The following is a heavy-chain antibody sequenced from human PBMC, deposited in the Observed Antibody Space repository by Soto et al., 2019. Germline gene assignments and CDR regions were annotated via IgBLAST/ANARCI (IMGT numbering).Heavy chain of an antibody. CDR3: VRESYPAKAFDI. Sequence: EVQLVESGGGLVKPGESLRLSCAASGFTFSNYNINWVRQAPGKGLEWVASIRSRSIDMYYADSVKGRFTISRDDAKDSLSLQMNGPRAEGTAVYFCVRESYPAKAFDIWGQGTMVTVSS. CDR1: GFTFSNYN. CDR2: IRSRSIDM. J-gene: IGHJ3*02. V-gene: IGHV3-21*01. D-gene: IGHD2-2*01.